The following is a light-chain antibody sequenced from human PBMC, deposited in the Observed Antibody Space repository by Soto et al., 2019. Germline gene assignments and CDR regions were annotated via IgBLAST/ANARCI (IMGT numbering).Light chain of an antibody. Sequence: DIQMTQSPSTLSASIGDRVTITCRASQNIRNWLAWYQQKPGKAPKLLIYDVSSLESGVPPRFSGSGSGTDFTLTISGPQPDDFATYYCQQYDSYWTFGQGTKVDIK. CDR3: QQYDSYWT. J-gene: IGKJ1*01. CDR1: QNIRNW. CDR2: DVS. V-gene: IGKV1-5*01.